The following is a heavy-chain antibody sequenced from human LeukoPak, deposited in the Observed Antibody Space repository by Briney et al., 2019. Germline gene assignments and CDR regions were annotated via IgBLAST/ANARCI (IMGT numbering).Heavy chain of an antibody. Sequence: GESLKISCAASGFTFSSYSMNWVRQAPGKGLEWVSSISSSSSYIYYADSVKGRFTISRDNAKNSLYLQMNGLRAEDTAVYYCARDPRAYCGGDCYLGFDPWGQGTLVTVSS. D-gene: IGHD2-21*02. CDR2: ISSSSSYI. CDR3: ARDPRAYCGGDCYLGFDP. J-gene: IGHJ5*02. V-gene: IGHV3-21*01. CDR1: GFTFSSYS.